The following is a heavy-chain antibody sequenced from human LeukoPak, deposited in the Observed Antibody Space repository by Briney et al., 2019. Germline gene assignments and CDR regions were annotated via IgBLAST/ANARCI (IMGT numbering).Heavy chain of an antibody. J-gene: IGHJ3*02. D-gene: IGHD5-18*01. CDR2: IKQDGSEK. CDR3: ARDRDTAMVTNGAFDI. Sequence: GGSLRLSCAASGFTFSSYWMSWVRQAPGKGLEWVANIKQDGSEKYYVDSVKGRFTISRDNAKNSLYLQMNSLRAEDTAVYYCARDRDTAMVTNGAFDIWGQGTMVTVSS. CDR1: GFTFSSYW. V-gene: IGHV3-7*01.